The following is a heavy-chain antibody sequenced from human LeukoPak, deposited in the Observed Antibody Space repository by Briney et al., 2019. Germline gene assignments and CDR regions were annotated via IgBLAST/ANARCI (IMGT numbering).Heavy chain of an antibody. Sequence: SETLSLTCTVSGGSISSSSYYWGWIRQPPGKGLEWIGSIYYSGSTYYNPSLKSRVTISVDTSKNQFSLKLSSATAADTAVYYCAREGSGYPIDYWGQGTLVTVSS. CDR2: IYYSGST. V-gene: IGHV4-39*07. D-gene: IGHD3-22*01. CDR1: GGSISSSSYY. J-gene: IGHJ4*02. CDR3: AREGSGYPIDY.